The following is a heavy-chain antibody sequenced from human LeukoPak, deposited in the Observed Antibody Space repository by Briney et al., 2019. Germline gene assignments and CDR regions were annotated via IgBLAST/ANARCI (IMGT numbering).Heavy chain of an antibody. Sequence: GGSLRLSCAASGFTFSSYAMHWVRQAPGKGLEWVAVISYDGSNKYYADSVKGRFTISRDNSKNTLYLQMNSLRAEDTAVYYCARDRECSSTSCYDAFDIWGQGTMVTVSS. V-gene: IGHV3-30-3*01. CDR1: GFTFSSYA. J-gene: IGHJ3*02. CDR2: ISYDGSNK. D-gene: IGHD2-2*01. CDR3: ARDRECSSTSCYDAFDI.